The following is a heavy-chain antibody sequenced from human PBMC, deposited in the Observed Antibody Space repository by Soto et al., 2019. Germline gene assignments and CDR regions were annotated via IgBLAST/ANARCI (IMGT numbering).Heavy chain of an antibody. D-gene: IGHD6-19*01. CDR1: GGSITSYY. CDR2: IYTSGST. J-gene: IGHJ5*02. CDR3: ARGERSGWYWWFDP. V-gene: IGHV4-4*07. Sequence: SETLSLTCTVSGGSITSYYWNWIRQPAGKGLEWIGCIYTSGSTNYNPSLKSRVTMSVDASKNQFSLTLSSVTAADTAVYYCARGERSGWYWWFDPWGQGTLVTVSS.